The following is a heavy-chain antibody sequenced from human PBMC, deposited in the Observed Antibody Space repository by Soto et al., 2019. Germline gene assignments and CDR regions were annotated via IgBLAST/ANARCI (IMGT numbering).Heavy chain of an antibody. J-gene: IGHJ4*02. CDR3: TTVLRWLQLIDY. V-gene: IGHV3-15*07. D-gene: IGHD1-1*01. CDR1: GFTFSNAW. CDR2: SKSKTDGGTT. Sequence: EVQLVESGGGLVKPGGSLRLSCAASGFTFSNAWMNWVCQAPGKGLEWVGRSKSKTDGGTTDSASPGKGRFTISSDDSKNTLYLQMTSLKTEDKAVYYCTTVLRWLQLIDYWGQGTLVTVSS.